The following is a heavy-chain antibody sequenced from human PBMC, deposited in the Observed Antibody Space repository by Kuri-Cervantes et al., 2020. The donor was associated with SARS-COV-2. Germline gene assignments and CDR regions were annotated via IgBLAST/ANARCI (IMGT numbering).Heavy chain of an antibody. V-gene: IGHV3-15*05. CDR1: GFTFSNAW. D-gene: IGHD6-19*01. J-gene: IGHJ3*02. Sequence: GESLKISCAASGFTFSNAWMSWVRQAPGKGLEWVGRIKSKTDGGTTDYAAPVKGRFTISRDDSKNTLYLQMNSLRAEDTAAYYCARVKQWLERTAFDIWGQGTMVTVSS. CDR2: IKSKTDGGTT. CDR3: ARVKQWLERTAFDI.